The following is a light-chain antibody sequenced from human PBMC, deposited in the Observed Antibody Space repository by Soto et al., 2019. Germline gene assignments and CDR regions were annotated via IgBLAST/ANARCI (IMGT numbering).Light chain of an antibody. Sequence: QSVLTQPASVSGSPGQSITISCTGTSSDVGSYNLVSWYQQHPGKAPKLILYEGSKRPSGVSNRFSGSKSGNTASLTISGLQAEDEADYYCCSYAGSSTNWVFGGGTKVTVL. V-gene: IGLV2-23*01. CDR2: EGS. J-gene: IGLJ3*02. CDR3: CSYAGSSTNWV. CDR1: SSDVGSYNL.